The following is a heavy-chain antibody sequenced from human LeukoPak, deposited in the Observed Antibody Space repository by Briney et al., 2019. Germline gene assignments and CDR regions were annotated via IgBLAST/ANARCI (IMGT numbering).Heavy chain of an antibody. CDR1: GYSISSGYY. CDR2: IYHSGST. D-gene: IGHD5-18*01. V-gene: IGHV4-38-2*02. Sequence: SETLSLTCTVSGYSISSGYYWGWIRQPPGKGLEWIGSIYHSGSTYYNPSLKSRVTISVDTSKNQFSLKLSSVTAADTAVYYCARAGGGGYSYGFVWLNYWGQGTLVTVSS. CDR3: ARAGGGGYSYGFVWLNY. J-gene: IGHJ4*02.